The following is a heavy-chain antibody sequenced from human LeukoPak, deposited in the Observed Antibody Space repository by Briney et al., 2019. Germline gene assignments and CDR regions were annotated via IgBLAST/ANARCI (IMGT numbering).Heavy chain of an antibody. D-gene: IGHD1-26*01. Sequence: GGSLRLSCAASEFTFSSYWMHWVRQAPGKGLVWVSRINGDGSTTSYADSVKGRFTISRDNAKNTLYLQMNSLRAEDTAMYYCARRRALGGLDHWGQGTLVTVST. J-gene: IGHJ5*02. CDR3: ARRRALGGLDH. CDR2: INGDGSTT. CDR1: EFTFSSYW. V-gene: IGHV3-74*01.